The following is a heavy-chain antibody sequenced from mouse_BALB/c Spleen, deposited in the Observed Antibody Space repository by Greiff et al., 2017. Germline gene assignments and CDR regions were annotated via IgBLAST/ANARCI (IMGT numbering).Heavy chain of an antibody. D-gene: IGHD1-1*01. CDR3: ARPYYYGSGGFAY. V-gene: IGHV3-2*02. J-gene: IGHJ3*01. Sequence: EVKLLESGPGLVKPSQSLSLTCTVTGYSITSDYAWNWIRQFPGNKLEWMGYISYSGSTSYNPSLKSRISITRDTSKNQFFLLLNSVTTEDTATYYCARPYYYGSGGFAYWGQGTLVTVSA. CDR1: GYSITSDYA. CDR2: ISYSGST.